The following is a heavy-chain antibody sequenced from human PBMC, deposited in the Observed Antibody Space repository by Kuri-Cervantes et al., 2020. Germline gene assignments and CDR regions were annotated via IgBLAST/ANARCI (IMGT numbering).Heavy chain of an antibody. V-gene: IGHV1-8*01. D-gene: IGHD3-22*01. J-gene: IGHJ3*02. CDR3: ARGRGYYDSSGYTAFDI. CDR2: MNPNSGNT. Sequence: ASVKVSCKASGYTFTSYDINWVRQATGQGLEWMGWMNPNSGNTGYAQKFQGRVTMTRNTSISTAYMELRSLRSDDTAVYYCARGRGYYDSSGYTAFDIWGQGTTVTVSS. CDR1: GYTFTSYD.